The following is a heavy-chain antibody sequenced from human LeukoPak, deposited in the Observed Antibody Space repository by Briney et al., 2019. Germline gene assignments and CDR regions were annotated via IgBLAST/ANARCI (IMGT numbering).Heavy chain of an antibody. Sequence: GGSLRLSCAASGFTFSSYWMSWVRQAPGKGLAWVANIKQDGSEKHYVDSVKGRFTISRDNAKNSLYLQMNSLRAEDTAVYYCAELGITMIGGVWGKGTTVTVSS. CDR2: IKQDGSEK. V-gene: IGHV3-7*01. CDR1: GFTFSSYW. CDR3: AELGITMIGGV. D-gene: IGHD3-10*02. J-gene: IGHJ6*04.